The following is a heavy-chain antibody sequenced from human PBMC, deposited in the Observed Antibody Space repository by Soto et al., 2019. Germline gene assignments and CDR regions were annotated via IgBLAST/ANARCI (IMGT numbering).Heavy chain of an antibody. Sequence: EVQLLESGGGLVQPGGSLRLSCAASGFTFSSYAMSWVRQAPGKGLEWVSAISGSGGSTYYADSVKGRFTISRDNSKNTLYLQMNSLRAEDTAVYYCAKDLVQLWLRRGDAFDIWGQGTMVTVSS. CDR1: GFTFSSYA. V-gene: IGHV3-23*01. J-gene: IGHJ3*02. CDR2: ISGSGGST. CDR3: AKDLVQLWLRRGDAFDI. D-gene: IGHD5-18*01.